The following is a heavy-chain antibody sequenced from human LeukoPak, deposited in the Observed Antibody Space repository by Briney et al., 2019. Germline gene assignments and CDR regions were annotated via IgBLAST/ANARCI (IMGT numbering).Heavy chain of an antibody. CDR2: INHSGNT. D-gene: IGHD2-15*01. Sequence: SETLSLTCAVYGGSFSGYYWSWIRQPPGKGLEWIGEINHSGNTNYNPSLKSRVTISVDTSKSQFSLRLSSVTAADTAVYYCARGGYCSGRSCSYRKRRAFDIWGQGTMGTVSS. J-gene: IGHJ3*02. CDR3: ARGGYCSGRSCSYRKRRAFDI. CDR1: GGSFSGYY. V-gene: IGHV4-34*01.